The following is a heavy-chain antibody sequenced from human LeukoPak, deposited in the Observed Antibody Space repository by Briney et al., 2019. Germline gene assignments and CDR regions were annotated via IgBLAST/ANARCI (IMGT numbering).Heavy chain of an antibody. J-gene: IGHJ6*02. CDR1: GYTFKDYY. V-gene: IGHV1-2*02. CDR2: INPNSGAT. Sequence: ASLKVSCKASGYTFKDYYMNWVRQAPGQGLEWMGWINPNSGATKFAQKFQGRITLTRDTSINIASMGLTRLRSDDTAIYYCAREGPLTTEMGDYYTLDVWGQGTTVIVSS. CDR3: AREGPLTTEMGDYYTLDV. D-gene: IGHD4-11*01.